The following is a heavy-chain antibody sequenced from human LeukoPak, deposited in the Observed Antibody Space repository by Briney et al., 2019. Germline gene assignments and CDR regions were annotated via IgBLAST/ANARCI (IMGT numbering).Heavy chain of an antibody. CDR3: AKVVTAMVIIGDAFDI. Sequence: GGSLRLSCEASGFSMSVYWMSWVRQPPGKGLEWVGNIKPDGSERNYMDSVKGRFTISRDNAKKSLYLQMNSLRAEDTAVYYCAKVVTAMVIIGDAFDIWGQETMVPVSS. CDR2: IKPDGSER. V-gene: IGHV3-7*01. D-gene: IGHD5-18*01. J-gene: IGHJ3*02. CDR1: GFSMSVYW.